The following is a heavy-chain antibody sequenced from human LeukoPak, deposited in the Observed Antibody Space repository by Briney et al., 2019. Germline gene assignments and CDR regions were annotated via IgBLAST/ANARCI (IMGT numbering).Heavy chain of an antibody. J-gene: IGHJ4*02. CDR2: ISGSDGTT. D-gene: IGHD3-10*01. CDR3: AKDQKATYGSGSAEECDY. V-gene: IGHV3-23*01. CDR1: GFTFSSYA. Sequence: GGSLRLSCAASGFTFSSYAMSWVRQAPGKGLEWVSGISGSDGTTYYADSVKGRFTISRDNSKNTLYLQMNSLRVEDTAIYFCAKDQKATYGSGSAEECDYWGQGTLVTVSS.